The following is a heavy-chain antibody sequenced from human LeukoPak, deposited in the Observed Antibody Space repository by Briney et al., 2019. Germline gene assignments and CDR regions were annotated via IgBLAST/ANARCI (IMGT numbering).Heavy chain of an antibody. Sequence: GGSLRLSCAASGFTFSNYVMHWVRQAPGKGLVWVSRIKSDGITITYADSVKGRFTISRDNAKNTLYLQMNSLRAEDTAVYYCLRDLNWSLDQWGQGTLVTVSS. CDR3: LRDLNWSLDQ. D-gene: IGHD1-20*01. J-gene: IGHJ4*02. CDR1: GFTFSNYV. V-gene: IGHV3-74*01. CDR2: IKSDGITI.